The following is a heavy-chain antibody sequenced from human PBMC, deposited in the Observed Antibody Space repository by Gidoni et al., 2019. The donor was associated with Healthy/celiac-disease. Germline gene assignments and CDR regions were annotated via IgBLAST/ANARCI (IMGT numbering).Heavy chain of an antibody. V-gene: IGHV3-15*07. Sequence: EVQLVESGGGLVKPGGSLRLSCAASVFPFSNAWSTWVRQAPGKGLEWVGRIKSKTDGETTDYAAPVKGRFTISRDDSKNTLYLQMNSLKTEDTAVYYCTTFVYDFWSGYKADAFDIWGQGTMVTVSS. CDR2: IKSKTDGETT. CDR1: VFPFSNAW. D-gene: IGHD3-3*01. CDR3: TTFVYDFWSGYKADAFDI. J-gene: IGHJ3*02.